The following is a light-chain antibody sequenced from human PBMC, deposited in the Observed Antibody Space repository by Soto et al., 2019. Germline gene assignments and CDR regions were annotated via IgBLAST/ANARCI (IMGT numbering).Light chain of an antibody. CDR1: QSVGTF. Sequence: EIVLTQSPATLSLSPLGRAARSFRASQSVGTFFAWYQQKPGQAPRLLIYGPSSRAAGIPDRFSGSGSGTDFTLTISRLETEDVAVYYCQQYGNSISFGQGARLEIK. J-gene: IGKJ5*01. CDR3: QQYGNSIS. V-gene: IGKV3-20*01. CDR2: GPS.